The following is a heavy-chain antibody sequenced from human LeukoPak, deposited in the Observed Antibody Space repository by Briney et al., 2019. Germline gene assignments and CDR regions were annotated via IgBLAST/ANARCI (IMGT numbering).Heavy chain of an antibody. CDR2: IKQDGSEK. Sequence: GGSLRLSCAASGFTFSSYWMSWVRQAPGKGLEWVANIKQDGSEKYYVDSVKGRFTISRDNAKNSPYLQMNSLRAEDTAVYYCARDPGVNYYDSSGYSFPWGQGALVTVSS. V-gene: IGHV3-7*01. J-gene: IGHJ5*02. D-gene: IGHD3-22*01. CDR3: ARDPGVNYYDSSGYSFP. CDR1: GFTFSSYW.